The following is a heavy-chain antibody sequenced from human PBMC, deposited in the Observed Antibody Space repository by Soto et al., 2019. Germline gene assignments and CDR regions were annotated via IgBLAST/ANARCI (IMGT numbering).Heavy chain of an antibody. Sequence: PSETLSLTCTVSGGSISSSSYYWGWFRPPPGKGQERIGSIYYSGSTYYNPSLKRRVTISVDKSKNQFSLELSSVTAADTAVYYWARDLRLTGPGCWFDPWGQGTLVTVSS. CDR1: GGSISSSSYY. CDR3: ARDLRLTGPGCWFDP. J-gene: IGHJ5*02. CDR2: IYYSGST. D-gene: IGHD7-27*01. V-gene: IGHV4-39*07.